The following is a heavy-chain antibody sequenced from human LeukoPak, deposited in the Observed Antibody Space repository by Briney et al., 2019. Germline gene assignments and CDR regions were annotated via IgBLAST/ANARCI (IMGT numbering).Heavy chain of an antibody. CDR3: TGDGIQLGFPFDY. CDR2: IRSKAYGGTT. J-gene: IGHJ4*02. CDR1: GFTFGDYA. Sequence: GGSLRLSCTASGFTFGDYAMSWVRQAPGKGLEWVGFIRSKAYGGTTEYAASVKGRFTISRDDSKSIAYLQMNSLKTEDTAVYYCTGDGIQLGFPFDYWGQGTLVTVSS. D-gene: IGHD5-18*01. V-gene: IGHV3-49*04.